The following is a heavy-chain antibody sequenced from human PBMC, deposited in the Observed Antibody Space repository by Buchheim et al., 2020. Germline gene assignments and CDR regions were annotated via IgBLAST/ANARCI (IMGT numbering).Heavy chain of an antibody. D-gene: IGHD6-19*01. CDR3: ARGGGWTDF. CDR2: VKKDGSET. CDR1: GFTFTNNG. Sequence: EVQLVESGGGLVQPGGSLRLSCAASGFTFTNNGMSWVRQPPGKGLEWVASVKKDGSETYYVDFARGRFTISRDNATNSLYLQMNSLRAEDTAVYFCARGGGWTDFWGQGA. V-gene: IGHV3-7*01. J-gene: IGHJ4*02.